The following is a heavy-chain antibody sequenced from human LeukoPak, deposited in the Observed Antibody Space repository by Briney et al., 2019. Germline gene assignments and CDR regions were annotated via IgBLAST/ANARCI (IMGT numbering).Heavy chain of an antibody. CDR2: IKQDGSEK. V-gene: IGHV3-7*01. Sequence: GGSLRLSCAASGFTFSSYWMSWVRQAPGKGLEWVANIKQDGSEKYYVDSVKGRFTISRDNAKNSLYLQMNSLRAEDTAVYYCARVVSRVEWELLSGDYFDYWGQGTLVTVSS. CDR1: GFTFSSYW. CDR3: ARVVSRVEWELLSGDYFDY. J-gene: IGHJ4*02. D-gene: IGHD1-26*01.